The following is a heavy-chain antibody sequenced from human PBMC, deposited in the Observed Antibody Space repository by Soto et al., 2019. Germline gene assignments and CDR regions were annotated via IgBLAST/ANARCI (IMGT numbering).Heavy chain of an antibody. J-gene: IGHJ5*02. CDR3: AKDLYDFWSGYPPYNWFDP. CDR2: ISYDGSNK. V-gene: IGHV3-30*18. CDR1: GFTFSSYG. Sequence: QVQLVESGGGVVQPGRSLRLSCAASGFTFSSYGMHWVRQAPGKGLEWVAVISYDGSNKYYADSVKGRFTISRDNSKNTLYLQMNSLSAEDTAVYYCAKDLYDFWSGYPPYNWFDPWGQGTLVTVSS. D-gene: IGHD3-3*01.